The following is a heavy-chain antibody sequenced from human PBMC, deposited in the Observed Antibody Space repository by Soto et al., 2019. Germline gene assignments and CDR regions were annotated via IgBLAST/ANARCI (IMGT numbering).Heavy chain of an antibody. Sequence: QVQLVQSGAEVKKPGASVKVSCKAPGYTFTSYAMHWVRQAPGQRLEWMGWINAGNGNTKYSQKFQGRVTITRDTSASTAYMELSSLRSEDTAVYYCAKGYGGYFHWFDPWGQGTLVTVSS. CDR1: GYTFTSYA. CDR2: INAGNGNT. CDR3: AKGYGGYFHWFDP. D-gene: IGHD4-17*01. J-gene: IGHJ5*02. V-gene: IGHV1-3*01.